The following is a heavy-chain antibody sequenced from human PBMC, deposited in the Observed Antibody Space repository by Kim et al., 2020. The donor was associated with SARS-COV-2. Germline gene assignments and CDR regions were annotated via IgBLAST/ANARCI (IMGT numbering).Heavy chain of an antibody. CDR1: GFTFSSYS. CDR3: ARATVTYYYYYMDV. D-gene: IGHD4-4*01. J-gene: IGHJ6*03. CDR2: ISSSSSTI. V-gene: IGHV3-48*02. Sequence: GGSLRLSCAASGFTFSSYSMNWVRQAPGKGLEWVSYISSSSSTIYYADSVKGRFTISRDNAKNSLYLQMNSLRDEDTAVYYCARATVTYYYYYMDVWGKGTTVTVSS.